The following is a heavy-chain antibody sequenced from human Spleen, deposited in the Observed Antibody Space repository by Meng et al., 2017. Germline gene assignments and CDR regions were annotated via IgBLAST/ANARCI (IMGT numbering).Heavy chain of an antibody. V-gene: IGHV3-21*01. Sequence: GESLKISCAASGFTFSSYSVNWVRQAPGKGLEWVSSISSSSSYIYYADSVKGRFTISRDNAKNSLYLQMNSLRAEDTAVYYCARAPYSSGWYDYWGQGTLVTVSS. CDR2: ISSSSSYI. D-gene: IGHD6-19*01. CDR1: GFTFSSYS. CDR3: ARAPYSSGWYDY. J-gene: IGHJ4*02.